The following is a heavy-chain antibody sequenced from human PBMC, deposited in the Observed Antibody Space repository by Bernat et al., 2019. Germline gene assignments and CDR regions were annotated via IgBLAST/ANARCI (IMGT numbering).Heavy chain of an antibody. Sequence: QVQLVESGGGVVQPGRSLRLSCAASGFTFSSYGMHWVRQAPGKGLEWVAVIWYDGSNKYYADSVKGRFTISRDNSKNTLYLQMNSLRAEDTAVYYCARDRFHYYGAPDYWGQGTLVTVSS. V-gene: IGHV3-33*01. CDR3: ARDRFHYYGAPDY. CDR2: IWYDGSNK. J-gene: IGHJ4*02. D-gene: IGHD3-10*01. CDR1: GFTFSSYG.